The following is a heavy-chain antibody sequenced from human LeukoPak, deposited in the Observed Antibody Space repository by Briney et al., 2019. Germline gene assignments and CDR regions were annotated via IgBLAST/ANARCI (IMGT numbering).Heavy chain of an antibody. V-gene: IGHV6-1*01. CDR1: GDSVSSNSAA. J-gene: IGHJ6*02. CDR3: ARERYYYDSSGYYPNHPYYYYGMDV. CDR2: TYYRSKWYN. Sequence: SQTLSLNCAISGDSVSSNSAAWNWIRQSPSRGLEWLGRTYYRSKWYNDYAVSVKSRITINPDTSKNQFSLQLNSVTPEDTAVYYCARERYYYDSSGYYPNHPYYYYGMDVWGQGTRSPSP. D-gene: IGHD3-22*01.